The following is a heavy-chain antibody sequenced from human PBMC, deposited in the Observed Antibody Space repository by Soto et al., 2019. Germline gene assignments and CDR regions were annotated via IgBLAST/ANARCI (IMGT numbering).Heavy chain of an antibody. CDR3: ARLISTWYVALDY. J-gene: IGHJ4*02. Sequence: SGPTLVNPTETLTLTCIVSDFSLTSTTMGVSWIRQPPGKALEWLAHIFSNDEKSYSTSLKSRLTISKDTSKSQVVLTMTHMDPVDTATYYCARLISTWYVALDYWGQGTLVTVSS. V-gene: IGHV2-26*01. CDR2: IFSNDEK. CDR1: DFSLTSTTMG. D-gene: IGHD6-13*01.